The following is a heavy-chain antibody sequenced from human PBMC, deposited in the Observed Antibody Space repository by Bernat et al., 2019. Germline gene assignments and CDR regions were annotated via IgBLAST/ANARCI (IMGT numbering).Heavy chain of an antibody. Sequence: QVQLVQSGAEVKKPGASVKVSCKASGYTFTGYYMHWVRQAPGQGLEWMGWINPNSGGTKFAQKFQGRVTMTRDTSISTAYMELSRLRSDDTAVYYCARGDGNWYFDLWGRGTLVTVSS. CDR3: ARGDGNWYFDL. CDR1: GYTFTGYY. V-gene: IGHV1-2*02. CDR2: INPNSGGT. J-gene: IGHJ2*01.